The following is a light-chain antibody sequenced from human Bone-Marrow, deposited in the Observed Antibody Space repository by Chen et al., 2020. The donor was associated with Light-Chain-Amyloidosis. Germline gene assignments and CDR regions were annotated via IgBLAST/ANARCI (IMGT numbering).Light chain of an antibody. CDR2: NDD. CDR3: QVWDSRSDQKV. Sequence: SYVLTQPPSVSVAPGQTASLSCGGGDLASKSVHWYQQRPGQAPFLVMYNDDDRPSGIPERFSCSNSGRAATLTITRVESGDEADYYCQVWDSRSDQKVFGGGTRLTVL. J-gene: IGLJ3*02. V-gene: IGLV3-21*01. CDR1: DLASKS.